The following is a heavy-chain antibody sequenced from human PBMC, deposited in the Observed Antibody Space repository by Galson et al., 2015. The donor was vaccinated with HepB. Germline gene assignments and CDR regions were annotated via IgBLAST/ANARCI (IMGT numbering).Heavy chain of an antibody. J-gene: IGHJ4*02. CDR3: ARGVLLWDGPDY. CDR1: GYKFTSYY. CDR2: INPSGGST. Sequence: SVKVSCKASGYKFTSYYMHWVRQAPGQGLEWMGIINPSGGSTDYARKFRGRPTMTRDTSTSTVFMELSSLRSEDTAVYHCARGVLLWDGPDYWGQGTLVTVSS. V-gene: IGHV1-46*01. D-gene: IGHD3-10*01.